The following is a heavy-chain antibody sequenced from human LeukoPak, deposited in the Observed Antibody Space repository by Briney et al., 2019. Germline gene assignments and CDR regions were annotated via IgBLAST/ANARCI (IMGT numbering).Heavy chain of an antibody. CDR3: ATGSIRS. D-gene: IGHD2-21*01. V-gene: IGHV3-7*03. Sequence: GGSLRLSCAVSGFIFNTYWMNWVRQAPGKGLEWVANIKQDGSEKYYVDSVKGRFTISRDNAKNSLYLQMNSLRVEDTAMYFCATGSIRSWGQGTLVTVSS. J-gene: IGHJ5*02. CDR2: IKQDGSEK. CDR1: GFIFNTYW.